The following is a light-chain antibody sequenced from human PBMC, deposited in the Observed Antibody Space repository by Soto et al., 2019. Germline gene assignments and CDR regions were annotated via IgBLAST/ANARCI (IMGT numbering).Light chain of an antibody. V-gene: IGLV1-44*01. Sequence: QSVLTQPPSASGTPGQRVTISCSGSSSNIGSNTVNWYQQLPGTAPKLLIYSNNQRPSGVPDRFSGSKSDTSASLAISGLQSEDEDDYYCAAWDDSLHVVFGGGTKLTVL. CDR3: AAWDDSLHVV. CDR1: SSNIGSNT. J-gene: IGLJ2*01. CDR2: SNN.